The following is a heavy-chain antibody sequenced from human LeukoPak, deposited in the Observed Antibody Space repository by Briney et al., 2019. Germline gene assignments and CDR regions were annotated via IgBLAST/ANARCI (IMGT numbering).Heavy chain of an antibody. J-gene: IGHJ4*02. V-gene: IGHV1-2*02. D-gene: IGHD2-2*01. Sequence: GASVKVSCKASGYTFTGYYMHWVRQAPGQGLEWMGWINPNSGGTNYAQKFQGRVTMTRDTSISTAYMELSRLRSDDTAVYYCARDLRIVVEGFDYWGQGTLVTVSS. CDR2: INPNSGGT. CDR3: ARDLRIVVEGFDY. CDR1: GYTFTGYY.